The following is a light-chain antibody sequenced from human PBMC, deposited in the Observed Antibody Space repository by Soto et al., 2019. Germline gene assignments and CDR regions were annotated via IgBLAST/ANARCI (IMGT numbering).Light chain of an antibody. CDR3: QQYVSPPIT. V-gene: IGKV3-20*01. CDR2: GAS. J-gene: IGKJ5*01. CDR1: QSVTSSY. Sequence: EIVLTQSPATPSSFPGDRVTLSCRASQSVTSSYLAWYQQKPGQAPRLLIYGASSGATGIPDRFSGSGSGTDFTLTISRLEPEDFAVYYCQQYVSPPITFGQGTRLEIK.